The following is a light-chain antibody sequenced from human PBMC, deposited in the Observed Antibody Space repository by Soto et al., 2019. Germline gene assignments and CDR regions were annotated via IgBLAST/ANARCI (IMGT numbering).Light chain of an antibody. CDR1: QSVSSN. CDR2: DAS. Sequence: EIVLTQSPATLSVSPGERATLSCRASQSVSSNLSWYQQKPGHAPRLLIYDASTRATGIPARFSGSGSGTAFTLTISSLQAEDFAVYYCQQYNNWPPWTFGEGTKVEIK. CDR3: QQYNNWPPWT. J-gene: IGKJ1*01. V-gene: IGKV3-15*01.